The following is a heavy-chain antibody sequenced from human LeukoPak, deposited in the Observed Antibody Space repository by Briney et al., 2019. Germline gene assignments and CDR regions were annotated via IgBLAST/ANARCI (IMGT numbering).Heavy chain of an antibody. Sequence: GGSLRLSCVASGFAFSTSVMHWVRQPTGRGLEWVSGIGSGGEVHYLDSVKGRFTISREGSTNSLYLQMNSLTAGDTALYYCVREGHSSGRAPAFDIWGQGTAVTVS. D-gene: IGHD3-22*01. CDR2: IGSGGEV. CDR1: GFAFSTSV. V-gene: IGHV3-13*01. J-gene: IGHJ3*02. CDR3: VREGHSSGRAPAFDI.